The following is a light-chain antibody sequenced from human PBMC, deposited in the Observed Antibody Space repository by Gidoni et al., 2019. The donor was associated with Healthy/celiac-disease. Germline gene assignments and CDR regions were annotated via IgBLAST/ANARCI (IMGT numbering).Light chain of an antibody. J-gene: IGKJ3*01. CDR3: QQPYSTPPFP. CDR1: QSISSY. V-gene: IGKV1-39*01. Sequence: DSQMRQSPSSLSASVGDRVTITCRASQSISSYLNWYQQKPGKAPKLLSYAASRLHRWVPSRFSGRGSWPDFPLTLSSLPPEDFATSYCQQPYSTPPFPLGPGTKVDIK. CDR2: AAS.